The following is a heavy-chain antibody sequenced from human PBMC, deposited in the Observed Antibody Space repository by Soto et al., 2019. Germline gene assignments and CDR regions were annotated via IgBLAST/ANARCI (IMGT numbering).Heavy chain of an antibody. CDR3: AREVDYCSGGSCYYYYGMDV. CDR2: IIPIFGTA. J-gene: IGHJ6*02. D-gene: IGHD2-15*01. CDR1: GGTFSSYA. V-gene: IGHV1-69*01. Sequence: QVQLVQSGAEVKKPGSSVKVSCKASGGTFSSYAISWVRQAPGQGLEWMGGIIPIFGTANYAQKVQGRVTITADESTSTAYMALSSLRSEDTAVYYCAREVDYCSGGSCYYYYGMDVWGQGTTVTVSS.